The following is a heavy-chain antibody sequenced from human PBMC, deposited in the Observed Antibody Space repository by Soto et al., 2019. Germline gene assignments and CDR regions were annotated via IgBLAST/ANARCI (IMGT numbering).Heavy chain of an antibody. J-gene: IGHJ6*03. CDR3: ARAPKAYYMDV. CDR1: GGSFSGYY. V-gene: IGHV4-34*01. CDR2: INHSGST. Sequence: PSETLSLTCAVYGGSFSGYYWSWIRQPPGKGLEWIGEINHSGSTNYNPSLKSRVTISVDTSKNQFSLKLSSVTAADTAVYYCARAPKAYYMDVWGKGTTVTVSS.